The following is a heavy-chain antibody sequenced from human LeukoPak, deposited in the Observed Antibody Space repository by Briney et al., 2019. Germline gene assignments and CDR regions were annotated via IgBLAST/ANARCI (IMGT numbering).Heavy chain of an antibody. D-gene: IGHD3-10*01. CDR3: ARVKELLWFGEFDY. V-gene: IGHV3-11*01. Sequence: GGSLRLSCAASGFTFSDYYMSWIRQAPGKGLEWVSYISSSGSTIYYAASVKGRFTISRDNARNSLYLQMNSLRAEDTAVYYCARVKELLWFGEFDYWGQGTLVTVSS. CDR2: ISSSGSTI. J-gene: IGHJ4*02. CDR1: GFTFSDYY.